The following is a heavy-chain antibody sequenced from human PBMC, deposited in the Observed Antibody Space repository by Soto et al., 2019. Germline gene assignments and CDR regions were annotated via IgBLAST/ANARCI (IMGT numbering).Heavy chain of an antibody. CDR3: ARDRGPSSGYYPYWFDP. CDR1: GGTFSSYA. J-gene: IGHJ5*02. CDR2: IIPIFDTA. V-gene: IGHV1-69*12. D-gene: IGHD3-22*01. Sequence: QVQLVQSGAEVKKPGSSVKVSCKASGGTFSSYAISWVRQAPGQGLEWMGEIIPIFDTANYAQKFQGRVRITADESTSTAYMELSRLRSEDTAVYYCARDRGPSSGYYPYWFDPWGQGTLVTVSS.